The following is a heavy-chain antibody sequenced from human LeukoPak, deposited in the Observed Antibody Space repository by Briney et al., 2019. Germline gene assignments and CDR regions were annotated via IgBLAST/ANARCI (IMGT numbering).Heavy chain of an antibody. J-gene: IGHJ4*02. D-gene: IGHD3-10*01. CDR1: GGSISSYY. CDR2: IYYSGST. CDR3: AFTYYYGSGSYFRQSLFDY. V-gene: IGHV4-59*08. Sequence: SETLSLTCTVSGGSISSYYWSWIRQPPGKGLEWIGYIYYSGSTNYNPSLKSRVTISVDTSKNQFSLKLSSVTAADTAVYYCAFTYYYGSGSYFRQSLFDYWGQGTLVTVSS.